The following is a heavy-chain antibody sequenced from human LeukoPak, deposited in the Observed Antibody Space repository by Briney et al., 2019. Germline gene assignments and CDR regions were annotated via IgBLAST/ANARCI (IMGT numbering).Heavy chain of an antibody. Sequence: PGPTLVKPTETLTLTCTFSGFSLRTSGVGVSWIRQPPGKALEWLALIYWDDVKRYSPSLKSRLTITKDTSKNQVVLTMTNMDPVDTATYYCAHRDLYCSSASCYSADAFDLWGQGTMVTVSS. CDR3: AHRDLYCSSASCYSADAFDL. J-gene: IGHJ3*01. D-gene: IGHD2-2*02. CDR2: IYWDDVK. V-gene: IGHV2-5*02. CDR1: GFSLRTSGVG.